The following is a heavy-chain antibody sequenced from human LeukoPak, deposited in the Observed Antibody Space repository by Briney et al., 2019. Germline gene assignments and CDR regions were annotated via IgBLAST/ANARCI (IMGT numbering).Heavy chain of an antibody. V-gene: IGHV4-39*07. Sequence: SETLSLTCTVSGGSISSSTYYWGWIRQPPGKGLEWIGEIYHSGSTNYNPSLKSRVTISVDKSKTQFSLKLSSVTAADTAVYYCARDKWEPRYAFDIWGQGTMVTVSS. J-gene: IGHJ3*02. CDR1: GGSISSSTYY. D-gene: IGHD1-26*01. CDR2: IYHSGST. CDR3: ARDKWEPRYAFDI.